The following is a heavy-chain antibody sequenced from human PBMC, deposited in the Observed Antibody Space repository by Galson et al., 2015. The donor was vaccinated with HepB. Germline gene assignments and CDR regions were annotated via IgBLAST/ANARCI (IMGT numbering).Heavy chain of an antibody. CDR2: ISYDGSSK. CDR3: AKGDFDGSSWYGYYYYGMDV. Sequence: SLRLSCAASGFTFSSYALHWVRQAPGKGLECVALISYDGSSKSYADSVKGRFTISRDNSKNTLDLQMNSLRAEDTAVYYCAKGDFDGSSWYGYYYYGMDVWGQGTTVTVSS. J-gene: IGHJ6*02. D-gene: IGHD6-13*01. CDR1: GFTFSSYA. V-gene: IGHV3-30-3*01.